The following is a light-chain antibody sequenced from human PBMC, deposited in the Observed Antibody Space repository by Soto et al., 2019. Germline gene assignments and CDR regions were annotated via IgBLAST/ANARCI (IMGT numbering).Light chain of an antibody. CDR1: SSDVGACNY. Sequence: QSVLTQPPSASGSPGQSVTISCTGTSSDVGACNYVSWFQQHPGKAPKLMIYEVSKRPSGVPDRFSGSKSGSTASLTVSGLQAEDEADYYCSSCAGGTYVFGTGTKLTVL. CDR2: EVS. J-gene: IGLJ1*01. V-gene: IGLV2-8*01. CDR3: SSCAGGTYV.